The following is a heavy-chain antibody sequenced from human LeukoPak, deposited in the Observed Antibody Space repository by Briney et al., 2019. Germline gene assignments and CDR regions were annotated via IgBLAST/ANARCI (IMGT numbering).Heavy chain of an antibody. CDR1: GGSISSGGYY. CDR3: ASTSSRWEAYFDY. CDR2: IYYSGST. Sequence: SETLSLTCTVSGGSISSGGYYWSWIRQHPGKGREGFGYIYYSGSTYYNPSLKSRVTISVDTSKNQFSLKLSSVTVADTAVYYCASTSSRWEAYFDYWGQGTLVTVSS. V-gene: IGHV4-31*03. D-gene: IGHD1-26*01. J-gene: IGHJ4*02.